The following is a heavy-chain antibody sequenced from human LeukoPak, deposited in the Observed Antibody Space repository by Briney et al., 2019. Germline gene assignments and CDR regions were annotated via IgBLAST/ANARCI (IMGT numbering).Heavy chain of an antibody. CDR1: GFTFINYG. CDR2: IRFDGNYK. D-gene: IGHD3-10*01. V-gene: IGHV3-30*02. Sequence: GGSLRLSCAASGFTFINYGMHWVRQAPGKGLEWVAFIRFDGNYKSSADSVKGRFTISRDDSKNTLYLQMNSLRAEDTAIYYCAKFTRTLVRGALVNWGQGTLVTVSS. J-gene: IGHJ4*02. CDR3: AKFTRTLVRGALVN.